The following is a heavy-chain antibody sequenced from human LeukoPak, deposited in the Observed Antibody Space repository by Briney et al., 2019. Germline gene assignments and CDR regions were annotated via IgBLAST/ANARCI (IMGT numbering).Heavy chain of an antibody. CDR3: ARVRLGVGDAFDI. V-gene: IGHV4-59*01. D-gene: IGHD3-10*01. J-gene: IGHJ3*02. Sequence: PSETLSLTCTVSSGSTSGYYWSWIRQPPGKGLEWIGYSYYSGSTSYIPSLKSRVTILVDTSKNQFSLKLTYVTPADTAVYYCARVRLGVGDAFDIWGQGTMVTVST. CDR1: SGSTSGYY. CDR2: SYYSGST.